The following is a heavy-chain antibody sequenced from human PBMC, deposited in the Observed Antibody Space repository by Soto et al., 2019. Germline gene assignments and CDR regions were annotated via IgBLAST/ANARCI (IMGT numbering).Heavy chain of an antibody. Sequence: GGSLRLSCAASGFTFSSYSMSWVRQAPGKGLEWVSYIRSSRGTTYYADSVKGRFTISGDNAKNSLSLQVNSLRAEDTAVYYCARDGPGSSWTDFDYWGQGTLVTVSS. V-gene: IGHV3-48*01. CDR3: ARDGPGSSWTDFDY. CDR2: IRSSRGTT. J-gene: IGHJ4*02. D-gene: IGHD6-13*01. CDR1: GFTFSSYS.